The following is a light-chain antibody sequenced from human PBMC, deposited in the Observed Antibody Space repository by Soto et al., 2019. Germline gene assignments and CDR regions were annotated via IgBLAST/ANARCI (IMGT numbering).Light chain of an antibody. Sequence: EIVLTQSPGTLSLSPGERATLSCRASQSVSSSYLAWYQQTPGQAPRLLIYGASSRATGIPDRFSGSGSGTAFPLTISRLEPEDFAVYYCQQYGSSLPYTFGQGTKLEIK. CDR1: QSVSSSY. CDR2: GAS. J-gene: IGKJ2*01. V-gene: IGKV3-20*01. CDR3: QQYGSSLPYT.